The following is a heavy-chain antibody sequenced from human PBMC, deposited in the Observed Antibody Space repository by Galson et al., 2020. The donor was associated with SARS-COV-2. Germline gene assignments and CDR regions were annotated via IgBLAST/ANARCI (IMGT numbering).Heavy chain of an antibody. J-gene: IGHJ4*02. D-gene: IGHD4-17*01. Sequence: SETLSLTCTVSGGSISSGDYYWSWIRQPPGKGLEWIGYIYYSGSTYYNPSLRSRVSTSIDTSKNQFSLKLTSVTTADTAVYFCARTSSTGTREYYFGYWGQGTLVTVSS. CDR2: IYYSGST. CDR3: ARTSSTGTREYYFGY. CDR1: GGSISSGDYY. V-gene: IGHV4-30-4*01.